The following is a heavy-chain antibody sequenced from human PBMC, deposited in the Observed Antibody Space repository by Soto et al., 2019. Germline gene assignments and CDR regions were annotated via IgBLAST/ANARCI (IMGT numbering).Heavy chain of an antibody. V-gene: IGHV3-33*01. CDR3: AGLRIGVAATPNWFDP. D-gene: IGHD6-19*01. Sequence: SLRLSCAASGFTFSSYGMHWVRQAPGKGLEWVAVIWYDGSNKYYADSVKGRFTISRDNSKNTLYLQMNSLRLSSVTAADTAVYYCAGLRIGVAATPNWFDPWGQGTLVTVSS. J-gene: IGHJ5*02. CDR1: GFTFSSYG. CDR2: IWYDGSNK.